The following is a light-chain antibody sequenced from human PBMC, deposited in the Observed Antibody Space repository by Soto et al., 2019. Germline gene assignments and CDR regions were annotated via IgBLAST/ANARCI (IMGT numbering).Light chain of an antibody. Sequence: EVVLTQSPATLSLSTGERATLSCRASQSVSSYLAGYQQKPGQAPRLLIYDTSNRATGIPDRFSGSGSGTEFTLTISRLEPEDFAVYYCQQYGSSSWTFGQGTKVNI. V-gene: IGKV3-20*01. CDR1: QSVSSY. CDR3: QQYGSSSWT. J-gene: IGKJ1*01. CDR2: DTS.